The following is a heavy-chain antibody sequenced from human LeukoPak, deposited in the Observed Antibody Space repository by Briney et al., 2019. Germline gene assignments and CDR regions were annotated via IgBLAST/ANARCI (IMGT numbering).Heavy chain of an antibody. J-gene: IGHJ6*02. CDR3: ARGRIPGIAAAGPLYYYYGMDV. D-gene: IGHD6-25*01. Sequence: ASVKVSCKASGYTFTGYYMHWVRQAPGQGLEWMGWINPNSGGTNYAQKFQGRVTMTRDTSISTAYMELSRLRSDDTAVYYCARGRIPGIAAAGPLYYYYGMDVWDQGTTVTVSS. CDR1: GYTFTGYY. CDR2: INPNSGGT. V-gene: IGHV1-2*02.